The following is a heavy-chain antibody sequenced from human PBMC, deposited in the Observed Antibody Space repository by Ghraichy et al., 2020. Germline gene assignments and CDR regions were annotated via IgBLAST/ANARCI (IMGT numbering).Heavy chain of an antibody. Sequence: SVKVSCKASGGTFSSYAISWVRQAPGQGLEWMGGIIPIFGTANYAQKFQGRVTITADESTSTAYMELSSLRSEDTAVYYCARGDPMTTVVTDTFDYWGQGTLVTVSS. CDR3: ARGDPMTTVVTDTFDY. J-gene: IGHJ4*02. V-gene: IGHV1-69*13. D-gene: IGHD4-23*01. CDR2: IIPIFGTA. CDR1: GGTFSSYA.